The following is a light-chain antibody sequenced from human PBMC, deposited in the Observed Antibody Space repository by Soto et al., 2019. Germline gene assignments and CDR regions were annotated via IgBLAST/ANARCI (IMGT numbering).Light chain of an antibody. CDR2: LNSDGSH. V-gene: IGLV4-69*01. CDR3: QTWGTGIQV. J-gene: IGLJ1*01. Sequence: QPVLTQSPSASPSLGASVKLTCTLSSGHSSYAIAWHQQQPEKGPRYLMKLNSDGSHSKGDGIPDRFSGSSSGAERYLTISSLQSEDEADYYCQTWGTGIQVFGTGTKLTVL. CDR1: SGHSSYA.